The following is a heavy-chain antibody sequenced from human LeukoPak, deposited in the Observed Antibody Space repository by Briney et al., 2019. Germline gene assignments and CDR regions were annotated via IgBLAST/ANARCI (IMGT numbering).Heavy chain of an antibody. CDR3: VKDSRFSWYYH. CDR2: ISYSGST. Sequence: SETLSLTCTVSGGSISSSSYYWGWIRQPPGKGLEWIGTISYSGSTYYNPSLKSRVTISVDTSKNQFSLKLSSVTAADTAVYYCVKDSRFSWYYHWGQGTLVTVSS. V-gene: IGHV4-39*07. J-gene: IGHJ5*02. CDR1: GGSISSSSYY.